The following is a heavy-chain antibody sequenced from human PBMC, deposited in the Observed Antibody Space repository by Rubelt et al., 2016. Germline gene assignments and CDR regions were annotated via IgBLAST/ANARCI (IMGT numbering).Heavy chain of an antibody. J-gene: IGHJ4*02. CDR1: SRSG. CDR3: ARVSNHGDYTFDY. Sequence: SRSGMHWVRQAPGKGLEWVAVIWYDGTNKYYGDSVKGRFTISRDDSKNTLDLQMNSLRVEDTAVYYCARVSNHGDYTFDYWGQGTLVTVSS. V-gene: IGHV3-33*01. CDR2: IWYDGTNK. D-gene: IGHD4-17*01.